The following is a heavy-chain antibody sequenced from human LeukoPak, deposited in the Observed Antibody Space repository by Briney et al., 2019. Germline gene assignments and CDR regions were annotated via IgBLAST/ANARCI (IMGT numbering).Heavy chain of an antibody. CDR1: GGSISSSSYY. Sequence: PSETLSLTXTVSGGSISSSSYYWGWIRQPPGKGLEWIGSIYYSGSTYYNPSLKSRVTISVDTSKNQFSLKLSSVTAADTAVYYCARHARDIVVVPAAWFDPWGQGTLVTVSS. CDR2: IYYSGST. V-gene: IGHV4-39*01. CDR3: ARHARDIVVVPAAWFDP. J-gene: IGHJ5*02. D-gene: IGHD2-2*01.